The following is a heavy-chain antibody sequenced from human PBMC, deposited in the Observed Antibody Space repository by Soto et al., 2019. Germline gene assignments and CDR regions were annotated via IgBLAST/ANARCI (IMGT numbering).Heavy chain of an antibody. CDR2: IKSKIDGGTT. CDR3: TTDSHFSTRLVRYDL. CDR1: GFIFSTAW. D-gene: IGHD3-3*02. Sequence: GGSLRLSCAASGFIFSTAWINWVRQAPGKGLEWVGRIKSKIDGGTTDFAASVKGRFAISRDDSQDTMFLQMNSLKSEDTAVYYCTTDSHFSTRLVRYDLWGRGTLVTVSS. J-gene: IGHJ4*01. V-gene: IGHV3-15*07.